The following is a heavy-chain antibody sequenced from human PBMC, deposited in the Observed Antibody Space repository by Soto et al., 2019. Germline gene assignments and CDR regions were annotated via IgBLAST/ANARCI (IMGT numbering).Heavy chain of an antibody. D-gene: IGHD3-3*01. CDR2: IIPIFGTA. CDR1: GGTFSSYA. CDR3: ASRGVVTPPPHPNYYGMDV. V-gene: IGHV1-69*01. Sequence: QVQLVQSGAEVKKPGSSVKVSCKASGGTFSSYAISWVRQAPGQGLEWMGGIIPIFGTANYAQKFQGRVTITADESTSTAYMELSSLRSEDTGVYYCASRGVVTPPPHPNYYGMDVWGQGTTVTVSS. J-gene: IGHJ6*02.